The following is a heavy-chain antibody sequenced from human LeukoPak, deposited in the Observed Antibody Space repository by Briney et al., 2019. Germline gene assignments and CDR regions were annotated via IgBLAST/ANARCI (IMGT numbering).Heavy chain of an antibody. D-gene: IGHD3-10*01. J-gene: IGHJ5*02. CDR2: IYYSGST. Sequence: SETLSLICTLSGSSISSSNYYWGWIRQPPGKGLEWIGNIYYSGSTYYNPSLKSRVTISVDTSKNQFSLKLSSVTAADTAVYYCARDDRWFGELSGFDPWGQGTLVTVSS. CDR1: GSSISSSNYY. V-gene: IGHV4-39*07. CDR3: ARDDRWFGELSGFDP.